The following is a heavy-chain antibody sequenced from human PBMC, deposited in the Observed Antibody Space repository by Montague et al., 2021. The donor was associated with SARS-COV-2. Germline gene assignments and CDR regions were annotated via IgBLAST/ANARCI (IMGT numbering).Heavy chain of an antibody. V-gene: IGHV4-31*03. J-gene: IGHJ3*02. D-gene: IGHD3-22*01. CDR1: GGSISSARYY. CDR2: IYYSGST. CDR3: ARAATITIIVVVIDAFDI. Sequence: TLSLTCTVSGGSISSARYYRSWIRQPPGKGLEWIGYIYYSGSTYYNPSLKSRVTISVDTSKNQFSLKMSSVTAADTAVYYCARAATITIIVVVIDAFDIWGQGTLVTVSS.